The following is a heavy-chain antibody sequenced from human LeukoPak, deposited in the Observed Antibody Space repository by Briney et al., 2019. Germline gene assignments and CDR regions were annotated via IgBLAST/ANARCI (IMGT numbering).Heavy chain of an antibody. CDR3: AKSGRRGYSYGYRFKYYYDY. V-gene: IGHV3-30*18. Sequence: GGSLRLSCAASGFAFSSYGMHWVRQAPGKGLEWVAVISYDGTNKYYADSVKGRFTISRDNSKNTLYLQMNSLRAEDTAVYYCAKSGRRGYSYGYRFKYYYDYWGQGTLVTVSS. CDR1: GFAFSSYG. D-gene: IGHD5-18*01. J-gene: IGHJ4*02. CDR2: ISYDGTNK.